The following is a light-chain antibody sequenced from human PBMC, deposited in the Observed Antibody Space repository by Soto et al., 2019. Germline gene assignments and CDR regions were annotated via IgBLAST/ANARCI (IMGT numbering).Light chain of an antibody. CDR1: SGDVGAYDY. CDR3: SSYAGSNYPYV. V-gene: IGLV2-8*01. CDR2: EVT. Sequence: QSALTQPPSASGSPGQSVTISCTGTSGDVGAYDYVSWYQQHPGEAPKLLIYEVTKRPLGVPDRFSGSKSGNAASLTVSGLQAEDEADYYCSSYAGSNYPYVFGTGTKLTVL. J-gene: IGLJ1*01.